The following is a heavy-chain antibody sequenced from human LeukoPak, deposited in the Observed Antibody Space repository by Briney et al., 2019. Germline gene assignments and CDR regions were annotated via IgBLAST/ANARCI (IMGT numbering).Heavy chain of an antibody. CDR1: GGSISTSAFY. D-gene: IGHD2/OR15-2a*01. CDR3: ARQISDYYYYYMDV. V-gene: IGHV4-39*01. J-gene: IGHJ6*03. CDR2: IYDSGNE. Sequence: SETLSLTFTVPGGSISTSAFYWGWIRQPPGKGLEWIGSIYDSGNEFYNPSLKSRVTISADTSKNQFSLKLNSVTAADTAMYYCARQISDYYYYYMDVWGEGITVTVSS.